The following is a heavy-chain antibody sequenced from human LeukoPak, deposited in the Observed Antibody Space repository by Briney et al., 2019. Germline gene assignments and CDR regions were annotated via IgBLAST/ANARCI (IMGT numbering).Heavy chain of an antibody. J-gene: IGHJ4*02. V-gene: IGHV3-23*01. D-gene: IGHD3-16*01. CDR2: ISGSGSYT. CDR1: GFTFSSYA. CDR3: AKETSAYRYLDY. Sequence: GGSLRLSCAASGFTFSSYAMSWVRQGPGKGLEWVSTISGSGSYTYYADSVKGRFTISRDNSKNTLYLQMNSLRAEDMAVYHCAKETSAYRYLDYWGQGTLVTVSS.